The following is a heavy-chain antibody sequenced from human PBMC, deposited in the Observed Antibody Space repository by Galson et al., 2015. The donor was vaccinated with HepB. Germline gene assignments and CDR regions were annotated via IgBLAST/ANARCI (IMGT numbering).Heavy chain of an antibody. CDR3: ASGGDSGYDYVGY. CDR1: GGTFSSYT. D-gene: IGHD5-12*01. Sequence: SVKVSCKASGGTFSSYTISWVRQAPGQGLEWMGRIIPILGIANYAQKFQGRVTITADKSTSTAYMELSSLRSEDTAVYYCASGGDSGYDYVGYWGQGTLVTVSS. CDR2: IIPILGIA. J-gene: IGHJ4*02. V-gene: IGHV1-69*02.